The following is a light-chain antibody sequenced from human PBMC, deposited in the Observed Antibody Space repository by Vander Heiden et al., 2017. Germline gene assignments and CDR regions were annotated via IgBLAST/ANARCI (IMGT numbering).Light chain of an antibody. Sequence: QSVLTQPPSVSAAPGQKVTISCYGGRPHIGNNHVSWYRQVPGPVPNLLIYDSDQRPSRIPARFSVSRSGTSATLAITGLQTGDEADYYCATWDNRLNVVMFGGGTKVTVL. CDR3: ATWDNRLNVVM. CDR2: DSD. J-gene: IGLJ3*02. V-gene: IGLV1-51*01. CDR1: RPHIGNNH.